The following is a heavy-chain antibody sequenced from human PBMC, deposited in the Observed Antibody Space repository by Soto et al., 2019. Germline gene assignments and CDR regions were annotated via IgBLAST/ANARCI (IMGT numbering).Heavy chain of an antibody. J-gene: IGHJ6*02. CDR2: IIPIFGTA. CDR3: ARDMGSGSYYYYGMDV. V-gene: IGHV1-69*13. D-gene: IGHD1-26*01. Sequence: AVNVSCKASGGTFSSYAIIWVRRAPGQGLEWMGGIIPIFGTANYAQKFQGRVTITADESTSTAYMELSSLRSEDTAVYYCARDMGSGSYYYYGMDVWGQGTTVTVSS. CDR1: GGTFSSYA.